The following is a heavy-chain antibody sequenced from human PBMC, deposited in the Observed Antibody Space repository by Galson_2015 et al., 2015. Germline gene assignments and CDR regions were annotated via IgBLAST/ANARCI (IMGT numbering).Heavy chain of an antibody. J-gene: IGHJ3*02. Sequence: SLRLSCAASGFTFSSYGMHWVRQAPGKGPEWVAVIWYDGSNKYYADSVKGRLTISRDNSKNTLYLQMNSLRAEDTAVYYCAREATTRLGAFDIWGQGTMVTVSS. D-gene: IGHD5-24*01. V-gene: IGHV3-33*01. CDR3: AREATTRLGAFDI. CDR1: GFTFSSYG. CDR2: IWYDGSNK.